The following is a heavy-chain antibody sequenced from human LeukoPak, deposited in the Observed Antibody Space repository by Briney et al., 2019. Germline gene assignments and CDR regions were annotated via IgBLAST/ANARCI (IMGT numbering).Heavy chain of an antibody. D-gene: IGHD2-2*02. CDR2: IYYSGST. CDR3: ARGPPRYPQDLLDAEYGMDV. V-gene: IGHV4-30-4*01. Sequence: PSETLSLTCTVSGGSISSGDYYWSWIRQPPGKGLEWIGYIYYSGSTYYNPSLKSRVTISVDTSKNQFSLKLSSVTAADTAVYYCARGPPRYPQDLLDAEYGMDVWGQGTTVTVSS. CDR1: GGSISSGDYY. J-gene: IGHJ6*02.